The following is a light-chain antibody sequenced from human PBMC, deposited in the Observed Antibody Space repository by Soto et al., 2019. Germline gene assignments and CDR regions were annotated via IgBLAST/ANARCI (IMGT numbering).Light chain of an antibody. CDR3: QQYNNCPLYT. CDR1: QSVSSN. CDR2: GAS. J-gene: IGKJ2*01. V-gene: IGKV3-15*01. Sequence: EIVMTQSPSTLSVSQGERATLSCRASQSVSSNLAWYQQKPGQAPRLLIYGASTRATGIPARFSGSGSGTEFTLTISSLQSEDFAVYSCQQYNNCPLYTFGQGTKVDIK.